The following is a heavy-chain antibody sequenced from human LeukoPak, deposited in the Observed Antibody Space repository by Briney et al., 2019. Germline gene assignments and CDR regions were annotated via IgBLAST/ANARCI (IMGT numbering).Heavy chain of an antibody. CDR1: GYTFASYY. V-gene: IGHV1-46*01. J-gene: IGHJ6*02. Sequence: ASVKVSCKASGYTFASYYMHWVRQAPGQGLEWVGIINPSGGSTSYAQKFQGRVTMTRDTSTSTVYMELSSPRSEDTAVYYCARKDSVSRGLYYYYYGMDVWGQGTTVTVSS. CDR2: INPSGGST. D-gene: IGHD3-10*01. CDR3: ARKDSVSRGLYYYYYGMDV.